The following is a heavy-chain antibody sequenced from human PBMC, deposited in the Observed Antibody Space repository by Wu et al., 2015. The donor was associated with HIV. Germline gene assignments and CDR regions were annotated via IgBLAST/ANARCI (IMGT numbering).Heavy chain of an antibody. CDR2: INPDSGGT. V-gene: IGHV1-2*02. D-gene: IGHD2-2*01. CDR3: ARVFVVVPAGFSGEITAFDI. J-gene: IGHJ3*02. Sequence: QVQLVQSGAEVKRPGASVKVSCKASGYIFSGHYINWVRQAPGQGLEWMGWINPDSGGTRYAEKFQGRVTMTSDTSISTVYMELSSLRSDDTAVYYCARVFVVVPAGFSGEITAFDIWGQGTMVAVSS. CDR1: GYIFSGHY.